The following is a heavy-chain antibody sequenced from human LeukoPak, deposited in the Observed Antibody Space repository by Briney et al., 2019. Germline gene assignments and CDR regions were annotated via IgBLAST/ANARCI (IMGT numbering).Heavy chain of an antibody. CDR3: ARAGVYYYDSSGYYEDY. D-gene: IGHD3-22*01. Sequence: GASVKVSCKASGYTFTSYGISWVRQASGQGLERVGWISAYNGNTNYAQKLQGRVTMTTDTSTSTAYMELRSLRSDDTAVYYCARAGVYYYDSSGYYEDYWGQGTLVTVSS. V-gene: IGHV1-18*01. CDR2: ISAYNGNT. J-gene: IGHJ4*02. CDR1: GYTFTSYG.